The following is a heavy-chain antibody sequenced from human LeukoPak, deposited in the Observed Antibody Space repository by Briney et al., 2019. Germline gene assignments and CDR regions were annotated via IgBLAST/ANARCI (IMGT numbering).Heavy chain of an antibody. CDR3: AKDPYSSSSNYFQH. CDR1: GLTFSSYG. Sequence: GGSLRLSCAASGLTFSSYGMHWVRQAPGKGLEWEAFIRYDGSNKYYADSVKGRFTISRDNSKNTLYLQMNSLRAEDTAVYYCAKDPYSSSSNYFQHWGQGTLVTVSS. CDR2: IRYDGSNK. V-gene: IGHV3-30*02. J-gene: IGHJ1*01. D-gene: IGHD6-6*01.